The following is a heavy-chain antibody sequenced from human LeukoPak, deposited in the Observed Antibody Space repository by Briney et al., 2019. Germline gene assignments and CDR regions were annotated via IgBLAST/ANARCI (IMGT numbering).Heavy chain of an antibody. CDR3: AKDSYGGNPYFFDY. J-gene: IGHJ4*02. CDR2: ISGSGGST. Sequence: GGSLRLSCAASGCTFSSYAMSWVRQAPGKGLEWVSAISGSGGSTYYADSVKGRFTISRDNSKNTLYLQMNRLRAKDTAVYYCAKDSYGGNPYFFDYWGQGTLVTVSS. CDR1: GCTFSSYA. V-gene: IGHV3-23*01. D-gene: IGHD4-23*01.